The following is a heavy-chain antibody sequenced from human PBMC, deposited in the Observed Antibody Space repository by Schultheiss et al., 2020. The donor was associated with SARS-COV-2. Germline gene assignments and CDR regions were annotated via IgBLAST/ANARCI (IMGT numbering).Heavy chain of an antibody. J-gene: IGHJ6*02. CDR1: GFSLSTSGMC. Sequence: LVQPTQTLTLTCTFSGFSLSTSGMCVSWIRQPPGKALEWLALIDWDDDKYYSTSLKTRLTISKDTSKNQVVLTMTNMDPVDTATYYCARMARTTYCSGGSCYSYYYYGMDVWGQGTTVTVSS. V-gene: IGHV2-70*01. CDR2: IDWDDDK. CDR3: ARMARTTYCSGGSCYSYYYYGMDV. D-gene: IGHD2-15*01.